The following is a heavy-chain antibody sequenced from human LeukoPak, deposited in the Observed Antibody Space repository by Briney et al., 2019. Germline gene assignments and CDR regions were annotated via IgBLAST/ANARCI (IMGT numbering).Heavy chain of an antibody. CDR1: VTFSNAW. CDR3: ARGSRLGVIERDAFDI. Sequence: PGGSLRLSCAASVTFSNAWMNWVRQAPGKGLEWVGHFKIKADGGTTDYAAPVKDRFTISRDDSQNTLYLQMNSLKTEDTAVYYCARGSRLGVIERDAFDIWGQGTMVTVSS. D-gene: IGHD3-3*01. J-gene: IGHJ3*02. V-gene: IGHV3-15*01. CDR2: FKIKADGGTT.